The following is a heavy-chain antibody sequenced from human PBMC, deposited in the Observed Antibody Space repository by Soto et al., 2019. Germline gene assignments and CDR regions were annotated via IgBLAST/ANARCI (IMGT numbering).Heavy chain of an antibody. CDR2: IGAGDGKT. V-gene: IGHV1-3*01. D-gene: IGHD2-8*02. Sequence: QVQLVQSGAEVKKPGASVKVSCKSSGYRFTQYVIHWVRQAPGQRLEWMGWIGAGDGKTYYSQNFQGRVTITKDTAASTAYMELSSLISEDTAVYYCVRDYASDTGVHLDFGGQGTLVTVSS. J-gene: IGHJ4*02. CDR3: VRDYASDTGVHLDF. CDR1: GYRFTQYV.